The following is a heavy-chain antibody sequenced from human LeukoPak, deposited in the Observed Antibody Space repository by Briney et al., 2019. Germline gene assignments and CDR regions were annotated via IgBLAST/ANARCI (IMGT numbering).Heavy chain of an antibody. Sequence: PGGSLRLSCSASGFSFSDYDMNWVRQAPGKGLEWVSAISGRSSHIYYGESVKGRFTISRDNAKNSLYLQMDSLGVEDTAVYYCGRAFPPLRTSSAGDLWGQGTLVIVSS. J-gene: IGHJ1*01. V-gene: IGHV3-21*01. CDR3: GRAFPPLRTSSAGDL. D-gene: IGHD3-16*01. CDR2: ISGRSSHI. CDR1: GFSFSDYD.